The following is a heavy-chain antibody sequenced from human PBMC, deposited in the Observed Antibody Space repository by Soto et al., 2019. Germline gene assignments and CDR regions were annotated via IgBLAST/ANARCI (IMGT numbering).Heavy chain of an antibody. CDR3: ASRSFQAFDI. CDR2: IYPGDSYT. V-gene: IGHV5-51*01. Sequence: GDSPNGCSKGSGYIFTTDLVDSVRQTPGTGLEWMGIIYPGDSYTTYRPSFQGQVTISADKSISTAYLQWSSLKASDSAIYYCASRSFQAFDIWGQGTMVTVS. CDR1: GYIFTTDL. J-gene: IGHJ3*02.